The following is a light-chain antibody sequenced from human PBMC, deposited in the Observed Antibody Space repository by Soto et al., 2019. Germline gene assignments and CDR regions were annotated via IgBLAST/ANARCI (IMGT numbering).Light chain of an antibody. CDR3: QQYNSIRYT. CDR1: QSISSW. V-gene: IGKV1-5*01. CDR2: DAS. J-gene: IGKJ2*01. Sequence: DIQMTQSPSTLSASVGDRVTITCRASQSISSWLAWYQQKPGKAPKLLIYDASSLESGVPSRFSDSGSGTEFTLTISSLQPDDFATYYCQQYNSIRYTFGQGTKLEIK.